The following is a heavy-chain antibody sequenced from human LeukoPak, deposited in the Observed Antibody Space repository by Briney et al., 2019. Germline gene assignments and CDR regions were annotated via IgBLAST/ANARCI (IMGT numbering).Heavy chain of an antibody. V-gene: IGHV1-2*02. D-gene: IGHD1-26*01. CDR1: GYTFTSYD. CDR2: INPNSGGT. CDR3: ARGCLVVGATHDAFDI. J-gene: IGHJ3*02. Sequence: ASVKVSCKASGYTFTSYDINWVRQATGQGLEWMGWINPNSGGTNYAQKFQGRVTMTRDTSISTAYMELSRLRSDDTAVYYCARGCLVVGATHDAFDIWGQGTMVTVSS.